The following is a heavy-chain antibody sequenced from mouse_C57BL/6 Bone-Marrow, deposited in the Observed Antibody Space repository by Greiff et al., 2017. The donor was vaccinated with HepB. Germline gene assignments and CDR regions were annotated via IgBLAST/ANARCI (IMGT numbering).Heavy chain of an antibody. V-gene: IGHV1-82*01. CDR3: ARGIYYGSSVDY. Sequence: QVQLKQSGPELVKPGASVKISCKASGYAFSSSWMNWVKQSPGKGLEWIGRIYPGDGDTNYNGKFKGKATLTADKSSSTAYMHLSSLTSEDSAVYFCARGIYYGSSVDYWGQGTTLTVSS. CDR1: GYAFSSSW. D-gene: IGHD1-1*01. J-gene: IGHJ2*01. CDR2: IYPGDGDT.